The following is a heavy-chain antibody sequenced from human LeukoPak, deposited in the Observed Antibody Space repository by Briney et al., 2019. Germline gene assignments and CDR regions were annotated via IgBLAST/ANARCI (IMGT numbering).Heavy chain of an antibody. CDR1: GGSITTYY. CDR3: ARLHYSKDGISRPSMDV. D-gene: IGHD4-11*01. CDR2: IYYTGTT. V-gene: IGHV4-59*08. J-gene: IGHJ6*03. Sequence: SETLSLTCTVSGGSITTYYWSWIRQSPGKRLEWMGYIYYTGTTNYNPSLKSRVTISVDTSKNQFPLKVNSVADADTAVYYCARLHYSKDGISRPSMDVWGRGTTVIVSS.